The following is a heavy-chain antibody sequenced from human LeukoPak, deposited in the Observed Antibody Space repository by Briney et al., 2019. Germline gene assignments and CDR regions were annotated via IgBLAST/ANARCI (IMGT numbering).Heavy chain of an antibody. CDR2: IYYSGST. J-gene: IGHJ5*02. CDR1: GFTFSNYS. CDR3: ARSSIAARPIFNWFDP. D-gene: IGHD6-6*01. Sequence: GSLRLSCAASGFTFSNYSMSWIRQPPGKGLEWIGSIYYSGSTYYNPSLKSRVTISVDTSKNQFSLKLSSVTAADTAVYYCARSSIAARPIFNWFDPWGQGTLVTVSS. V-gene: IGHV4-39*01.